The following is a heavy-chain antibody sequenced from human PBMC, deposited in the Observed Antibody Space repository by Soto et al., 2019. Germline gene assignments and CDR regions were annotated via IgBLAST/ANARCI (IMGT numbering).Heavy chain of an antibody. Sequence: SGPTLVNPTQTLTLTCMFSGFSLSTSGVGVGWIRQPPGKALEWLALIYWNDDKRYSPSLKTRLTSSKDTSKNQVVLTMTNMDPVDTATYYCAHGPREARPDYFDYWGQGPLGTVSS. CDR1: GFSLSTSGVG. CDR2: IYWNDDK. CDR3: AHGPREARPDYFDY. V-gene: IGHV2-5*01. D-gene: IGHD6-6*01. J-gene: IGHJ4*02.